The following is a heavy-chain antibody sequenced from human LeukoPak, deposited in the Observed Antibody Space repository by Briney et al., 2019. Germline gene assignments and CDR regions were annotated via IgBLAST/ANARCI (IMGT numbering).Heavy chain of an antibody. Sequence: SVTVSCKASGGTFSSYAISWVRQAPGQGLEWMEGIIPIFGTANYAQKFQGRVTITADESTSTAYMELSSLRSEDTAVYYCASLGRWQLDPISNYYYGMDVWGQGTTVTVSS. V-gene: IGHV1-69*13. CDR1: GGTFSSYA. J-gene: IGHJ6*02. CDR2: IIPIFGTA. D-gene: IGHD2-15*01. CDR3: ASLGRWQLDPISNYYYGMDV.